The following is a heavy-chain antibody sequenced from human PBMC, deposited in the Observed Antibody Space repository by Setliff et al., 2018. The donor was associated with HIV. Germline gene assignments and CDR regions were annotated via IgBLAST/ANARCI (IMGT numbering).Heavy chain of an antibody. D-gene: IGHD2-21*02. CDR3: VRWYYCVSGACYRADY. J-gene: IGHJ4*02. V-gene: IGHV4-34*01. CDR1: GTSFSDHY. CDR2: MNQSGTT. Sequence: PSETLSLTCSVYGTSFSDHYWSWVRQTPGKGLEWIGEMNQSGTTNYNPSLKSRVTMSMDTSERQFSLKLTSVTAADTAVYYCVRWYYCVSGACYRADYWGQGTMVTVSS.